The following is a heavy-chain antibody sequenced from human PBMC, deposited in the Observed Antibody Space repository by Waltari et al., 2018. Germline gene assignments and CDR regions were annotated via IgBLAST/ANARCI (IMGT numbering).Heavy chain of an antibody. D-gene: IGHD2-15*01. CDR1: GGSISGSNPC. CDR3: ARXXXRVIAATLHAFAM. V-gene: IGHV4-39*01. Sequence: QLHLQESGPGPVKPSETLSLTCTVSGGSISGSNPCWGWISPSPGTETGWFGSFCYGATPXXKPSLXSRVGXXADXXQNQXALRXXXXTAADXXIXYCARXXXRVIAATLHAFAMWGQGTLVTVSS. J-gene: IGHJ3*02. CDR2: FCYGATP.